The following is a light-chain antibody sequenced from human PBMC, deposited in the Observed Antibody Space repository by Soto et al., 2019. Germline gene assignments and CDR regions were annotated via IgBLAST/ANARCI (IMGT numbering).Light chain of an antibody. CDR2: GAS. V-gene: IGKV3-20*01. J-gene: IGKJ1*01. CDR1: QSVSSN. CDR3: QQYGSSGT. Sequence: EIVLTQSPGTLSLSPGERATLSCRASQSVSSNLAWYQQKPGQAPRLLIYGASTRATGIPARFSGSGSGTDFTLTISRLEPEDFAVYYCQQYGSSGTLGQGTKVDIK.